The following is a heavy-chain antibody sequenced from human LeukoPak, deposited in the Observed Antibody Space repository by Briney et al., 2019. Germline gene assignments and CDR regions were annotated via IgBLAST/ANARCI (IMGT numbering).Heavy chain of an antibody. J-gene: IGHJ4*02. V-gene: IGHV3-23*01. Sequence: GGPLRLSCAASGFTFNTYAMNWVRQAPGKGLEWVSTISGNGGSTWYADSVKGRFSISRGNFKNTLYLQMNSLRDEDTAVYYCARDPGYAIYYFDYWGQGALVTVSS. CDR2: ISGNGGST. CDR3: ARDPGYAIYYFDY. CDR1: GFTFNTYA. D-gene: IGHD3-9*01.